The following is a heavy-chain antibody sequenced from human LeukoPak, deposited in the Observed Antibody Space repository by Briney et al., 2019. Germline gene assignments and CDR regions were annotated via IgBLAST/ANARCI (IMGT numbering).Heavy chain of an antibody. J-gene: IGHJ4*02. D-gene: IGHD3-22*01. CDR3: ARDLPQIEY. CDR1: GFTFSSYS. V-gene: IGHV3-20*04. Sequence: SGGSLRLSCAASGFTFSSYSMNWVRQAPGKGLEWVSGINWNGGDTAYADSVKGRFTISRDNAKNSLYLQMNSLRAEDTALYYCARDLPQIEYWGQGTLVTVSS. CDR2: INWNGGDT.